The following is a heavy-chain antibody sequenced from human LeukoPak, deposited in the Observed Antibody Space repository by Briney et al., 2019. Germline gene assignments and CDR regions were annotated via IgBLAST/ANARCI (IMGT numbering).Heavy chain of an antibody. CDR2: ISSSSSYI. J-gene: IGHJ3*02. V-gene: IGHV3-21*01. Sequence: GGSLRLSCAASGFTFSSYSMNWVRQAPGKGLEWVSSISSSSSYIYYADSVKGRFTISRDNAKNSLYLQMNSLRAEDTAVYYCARDPPYGDYRGDAFDIWGQGTMVTVSS. CDR1: GFTFSSYS. D-gene: IGHD4-17*01. CDR3: ARDPPYGDYRGDAFDI.